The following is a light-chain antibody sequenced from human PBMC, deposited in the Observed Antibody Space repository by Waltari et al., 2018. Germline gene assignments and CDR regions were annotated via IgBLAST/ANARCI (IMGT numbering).Light chain of an antibody. CDR2: DAS. Sequence: ITCQASQEINNYLNWYQQKPGKAPKLLIYDASNLETGVPSRFSGSGSGTTFTFTISSLQPEDIATYYCQQFHSLLTFGGGTKVEIK. CDR3: QQFHSLLT. V-gene: IGKV1-33*01. J-gene: IGKJ4*01. CDR1: QEINNY.